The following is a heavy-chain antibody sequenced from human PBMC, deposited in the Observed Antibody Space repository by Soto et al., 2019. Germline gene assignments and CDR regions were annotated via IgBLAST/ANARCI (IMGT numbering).Heavy chain of an antibody. D-gene: IGHD1-26*01. CDR1: GGSISSSSYY. J-gene: IGHJ4*02. V-gene: IGHV4-39*01. Sequence: SETLSLTCTVSGGSISSSSYYWGWIRQPPGKGLEWIGSIYYSGSTYYNPSLKSRVTISVDTSKNQFSLKLSSVTAADTAVYYCARSGSYYYFDYWGQGTLVTVSS. CDR2: IYYSGST. CDR3: ARSGSYYYFDY.